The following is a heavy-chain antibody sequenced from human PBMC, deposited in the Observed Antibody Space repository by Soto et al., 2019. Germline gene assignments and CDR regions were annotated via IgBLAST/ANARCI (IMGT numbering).Heavy chain of an antibody. D-gene: IGHD5-18*01. J-gene: IGHJ5*02. CDR3: ARIPVGTARIYWFDP. CDR1: GGSVSSGAYY. CDR2: IYYRGST. V-gene: IGHV4-61*08. Sequence: QVQLQESGPGLVKASETLSLTCTVSGGSVSSGAYYWSWIRQPPGKGLEWIGNIYYRGSTNYNPSLKSRATISVDTSKKQFSLKVSSVTAADTAVYYCARIPVGTARIYWFDPCGQGTLVTVSS.